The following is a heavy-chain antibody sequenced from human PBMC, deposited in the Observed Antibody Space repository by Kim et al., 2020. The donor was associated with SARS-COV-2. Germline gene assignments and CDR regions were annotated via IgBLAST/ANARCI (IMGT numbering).Heavy chain of an antibody. D-gene: IGHD6-13*01. J-gene: IGHJ6*02. V-gene: IGHV3-30-3*01. CDR3: ARTGKEQTSSNWFRALHGMDV. CDR1: GFTFSSYA. Sequence: GGSLRLSCAASGFTFSSYAMHWVRQAPGKGLEWVAVISYDGINKYNADSVKGRFTISRDNSKNTLYLQMNSLRAEDTAVYYCARTGKEQTSSNWFRALHGMDVWGQGTTVTVSS. CDR2: ISYDGINK.